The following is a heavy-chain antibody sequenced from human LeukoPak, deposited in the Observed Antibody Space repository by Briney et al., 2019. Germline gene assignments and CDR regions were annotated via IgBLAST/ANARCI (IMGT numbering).Heavy chain of an antibody. Sequence: QPGRSLRLSCAASGFTFSSYGMHWVRQAPGKGLEWVAVIWYDGSNKYYADSVKGRFTISRDNSKNTLYLQMGSLRAEDLAVYYCAREISGDSDTYYFDYWGQGTLVTVSS. CDR2: IWYDGSNK. V-gene: IGHV3-33*01. D-gene: IGHD4-17*01. CDR1: GFTFSSYG. CDR3: AREISGDSDTYYFDY. J-gene: IGHJ4*02.